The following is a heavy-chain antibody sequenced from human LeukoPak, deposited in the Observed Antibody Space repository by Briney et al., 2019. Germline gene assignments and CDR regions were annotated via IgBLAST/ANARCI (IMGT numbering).Heavy chain of an antibody. CDR2: IRYDGSNK. Sequence: GSLRLSCAASGFTFSSYGMHWVRQAPGKGLEWVAFIRYDGSNKYYADSVKGRFTISRDNSKNTLYLQMNSLRAEDTAVYYCAKDRSYGFYYFDYWGQGTLVTVSS. CDR3: AKDRSYGFYYFDY. J-gene: IGHJ4*02. D-gene: IGHD5-18*01. CDR1: GFTFSSYG. V-gene: IGHV3-30*02.